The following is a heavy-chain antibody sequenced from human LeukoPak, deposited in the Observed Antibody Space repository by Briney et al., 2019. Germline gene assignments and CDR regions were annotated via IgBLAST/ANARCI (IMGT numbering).Heavy chain of an antibody. Sequence: GRSLRLSCAASAFTFVEATPDWVRQAPGKGLEWVAVISYDGSNKYYADSVKGRFTISRDNSKNTLYLQMKSLRPEDTAVFYCVRDFSSGRYSANRYYAGFGFDPWGQGTLVTVSS. J-gene: IGHJ5*02. V-gene: IGHV3-30*04. D-gene: IGHD3-22*01. CDR1: AFTFVEAT. CDR3: VRDFSSGRYSANRYYAGFGFDP. CDR2: ISYDGSNK.